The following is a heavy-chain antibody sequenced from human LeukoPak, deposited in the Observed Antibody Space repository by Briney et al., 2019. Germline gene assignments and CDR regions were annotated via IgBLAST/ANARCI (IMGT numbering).Heavy chain of an antibody. CDR3: ARGGYSGTYFFDF. V-gene: IGHV3-33*08. CDR2: VWYDGTNI. D-gene: IGHD1-26*01. Sequence: QAGGSLRLSCAASGFTFSTYSMNWVRQAPGKGLEWVAVVWYDGTNIHYVDSVQGRFTISRDNSKSTLYLQMNSLTAEDTAVYYCARGGYSGTYFFDFWGQGTPVSVSS. CDR1: GFTFSTYS. J-gene: IGHJ4*02.